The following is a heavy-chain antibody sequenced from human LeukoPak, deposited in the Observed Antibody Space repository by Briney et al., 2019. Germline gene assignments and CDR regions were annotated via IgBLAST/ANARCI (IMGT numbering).Heavy chain of an antibody. D-gene: IGHD2-2*01. CDR1: GGSISSYY. V-gene: IGHV4-59*01. J-gene: IGHJ6*02. CDR2: IYYSGST. Sequence: KPSETLSLTCTVSGGSISSYYWSWIRQPPGKGLEWIGYIYYSGSTNYNPSLKSRVTISVDTSKNQFSLKLSSVTAADTAVYYCARGTSRALRRMDVWGQGTTVTVSS. CDR3: ARGTSRALRRMDV.